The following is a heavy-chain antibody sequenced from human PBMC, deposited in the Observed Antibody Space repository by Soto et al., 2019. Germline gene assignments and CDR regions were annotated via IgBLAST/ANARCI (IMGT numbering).Heavy chain of an antibody. Sequence: GGSLRLSCAASEFSVSNKYMSWVRQAPGKGLEGVSTTYRDGTTYLADSLKDSFTTSSDNSKNTQYLQMKSRRAEDTAVYYCARAGELSLRHFDSWGQGTLVTVSS. CDR2: TYRDGTT. J-gene: IGHJ4*02. CDR1: EFSVSNKY. D-gene: IGHD3-16*01. V-gene: IGHV3-66*01. CDR3: ARAGELSLRHFDS.